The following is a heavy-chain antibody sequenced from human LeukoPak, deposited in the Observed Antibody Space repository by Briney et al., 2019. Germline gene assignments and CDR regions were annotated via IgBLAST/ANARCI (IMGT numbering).Heavy chain of an antibody. CDR1: GFLFSGHY. V-gene: IGHV3-7*01. CDR2: IDQHGTEK. D-gene: IGHD2-15*01. Sequence: GGPLRLSCAASGFLFSGHYMNWVRQAPGKGLEWVANIDQHGTEKQYVESVKGRFTISRDNTKNSVYLQMDNLRVEDTAVYYCAKAVVAADSFEYWGQGTQVTVSS. J-gene: IGHJ4*02. CDR3: AKAVVAADSFEY.